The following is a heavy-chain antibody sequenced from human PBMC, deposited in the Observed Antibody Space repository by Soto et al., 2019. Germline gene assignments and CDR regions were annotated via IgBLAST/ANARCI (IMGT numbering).Heavy chain of an antibody. CDR1: GFTFSSYS. J-gene: IGHJ6*02. V-gene: IGHV3-48*01. CDR2: ISSSSSTI. CDR3: ARVVVVPAAMQYYYYYYGMDV. D-gene: IGHD2-2*01. Sequence: EVQLLESGGGLVQPGGSLRLSCAASGFTFSSYSMNWVRQAPGKGLEWVSYISSSSSTIYYADSVKGRFTISRDNAKNSLYLQMNSLRAEDTAVYYCARVVVVPAAMQYYYYYYGMDVWGQGTTVTVSS.